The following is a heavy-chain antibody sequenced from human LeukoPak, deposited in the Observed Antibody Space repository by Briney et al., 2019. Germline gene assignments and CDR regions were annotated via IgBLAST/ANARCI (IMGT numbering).Heavy chain of an antibody. CDR3: TTGVAVAGTSY. V-gene: IGHV3-15*01. Sequence: GGSLRLSCAASGFTFSNAWMSWVRQAPAKGLEWVGRIKSKTDGGTTDYAAPVKGRVTISRDDSKNTLYLQMNSLKTEDTGVYYCTTGVAVAGTSYWGQGTLVTVSS. CDR2: IKSKTDGGTT. CDR1: GFTFSNAW. J-gene: IGHJ4*02. D-gene: IGHD6-19*01.